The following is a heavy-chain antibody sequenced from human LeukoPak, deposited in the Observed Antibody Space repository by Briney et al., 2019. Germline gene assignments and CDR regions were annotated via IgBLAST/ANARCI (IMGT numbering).Heavy chain of an antibody. V-gene: IGHV3-15*05. D-gene: IGHD3-10*01. CDR2: IKSKTDGGTT. CDR1: GFTFSNAW. Sequence: GGSLRLSCAASGFTFSNAWMSWVRQAPGKGLEWVGRIKSKTDGGTTDYAAPVKGRFTISRDNAKNTLFLQMNSLRAEDTAVYYCAREDFGVDYWGQGTLVTVSS. CDR3: AREDFGVDY. J-gene: IGHJ4*02.